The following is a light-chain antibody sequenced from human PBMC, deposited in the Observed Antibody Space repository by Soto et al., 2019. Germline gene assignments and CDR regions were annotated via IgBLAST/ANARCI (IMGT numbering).Light chain of an antibody. V-gene: IGLV2-14*01. CDR2: DVS. J-gene: IGLJ1*01. CDR1: SSDVGGYNY. CDR3: SSYTSSSTDV. Sequence: SLLTPPAPLSWAPGQSITISSPGTSSDVGGYNYVSWYQQHPGKAPKLMIYDVSNRPSGVSNRLSGSKSGNTASLTISGLQAEDEADYYCSSYTSSSTDVFGPGTKVTVL.